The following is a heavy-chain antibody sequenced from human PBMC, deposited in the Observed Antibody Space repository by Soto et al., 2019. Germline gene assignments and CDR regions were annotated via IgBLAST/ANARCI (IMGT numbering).Heavy chain of an antibody. CDR1: GYTFTSYY. J-gene: IGHJ4*02. D-gene: IGHD3-22*01. CDR3: ARDRNYYDSSGNYYFDF. Sequence: ASVKVSCKASGYTFTSYYKHWVRQAPGQGLEWMGIINPSGGSTSYAQKFQGRVTMTRDTSTSTVYMELSSLRSEDTAVYYCARDRNYYDSSGNYYFDFWGQGTRVTGAS. V-gene: IGHV1-46*01. CDR2: INPSGGST.